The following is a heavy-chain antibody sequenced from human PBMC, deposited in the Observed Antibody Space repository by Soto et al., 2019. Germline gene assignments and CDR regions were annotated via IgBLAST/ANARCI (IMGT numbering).Heavy chain of an antibody. CDR1: GYTLTSHG. J-gene: IGHJ5*02. CDR2: ISAYNGNT. CDR3: ARLENTVTERRCFDP. Sequence: ASVRVSCKASGYTLTSHGISWVRQAPGQGLEWMGWISAYNGNTNYAQKLQGRVTMTTDTSTSTAYMELRSLRSDDTAVYYYARLENTVTERRCFDPRGQGLLVNVSS. D-gene: IGHD4-17*01. V-gene: IGHV1-18*01.